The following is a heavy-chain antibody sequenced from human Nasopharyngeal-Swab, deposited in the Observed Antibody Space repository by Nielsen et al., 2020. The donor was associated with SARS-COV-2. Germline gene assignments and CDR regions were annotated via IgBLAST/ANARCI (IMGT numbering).Heavy chain of an antibody. D-gene: IGHD3-9*01. V-gene: IGHV4-59*01. CDR2: IYYSGST. Sequence: SETLSLTCTVSGGSISSYYWSWIRQPPGKGLEWIGYIYYSGSTNYNPSLKSRVTISVDTSKNQFSLKLSSVTAADTAVYYCAGPSGDFDWLSSFDYWGQGTLVTVSS. CDR3: AGPSGDFDWLSSFDY. J-gene: IGHJ4*02. CDR1: GGSISSYY.